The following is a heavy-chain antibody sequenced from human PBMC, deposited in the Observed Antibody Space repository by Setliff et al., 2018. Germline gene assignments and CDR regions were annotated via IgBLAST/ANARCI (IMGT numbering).Heavy chain of an antibody. Sequence: KTSETLSLTCTVSGGSISSSSYYWGWIRQPPGKGLERIGSIYYSGSTYYNPSLKSRVTISVDTSKNQFSLKLSSVTAADTAVYYCARGKIRITMIVVPTGVAFDIWGQGTMVTVSS. V-gene: IGHV4-39*01. D-gene: IGHD3-22*01. CDR1: GGSISSSSYY. CDR3: ARGKIRITMIVVPTGVAFDI. J-gene: IGHJ3*02. CDR2: IYYSGST.